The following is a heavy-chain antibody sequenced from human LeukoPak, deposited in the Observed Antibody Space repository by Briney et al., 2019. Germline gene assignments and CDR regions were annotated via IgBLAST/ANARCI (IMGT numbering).Heavy chain of an antibody. CDR3: ARGERSSGWFTGFDY. Sequence: PGGSLRLSCAASGFTFSSYWMSWVRQAPGKGLEYVSAISSNGGSTYYANSVKGRFTISRDNSKNTLYLQMGSLRAEDMAVYYCARGERSSGWFTGFDYWGQGTLVTVSS. D-gene: IGHD6-19*01. J-gene: IGHJ4*02. CDR1: GFTFSSYW. V-gene: IGHV3-64*01. CDR2: ISSNGGST.